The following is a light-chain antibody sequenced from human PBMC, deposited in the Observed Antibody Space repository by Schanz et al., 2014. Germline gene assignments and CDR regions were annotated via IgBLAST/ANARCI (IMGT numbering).Light chain of an antibody. Sequence: DIQMTQSPSSLSASVGDRVTITCRASQSISSYLNWYQQKPGKAPKLLIYDASSLESGVPSRFSGSGSGTEFTLTINTLQPDDIATYYCQQYCSSPFTFGQGTKLEIK. V-gene: IGKV1-39*01. J-gene: IGKJ2*01. CDR2: DAS. CDR1: QSISSY. CDR3: QQYCSSPFT.